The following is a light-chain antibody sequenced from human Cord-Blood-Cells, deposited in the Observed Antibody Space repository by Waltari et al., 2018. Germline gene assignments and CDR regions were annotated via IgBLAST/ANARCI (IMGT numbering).Light chain of an antibody. CDR3: AAWDDSLSGWV. V-gene: IGLV1-47*01. J-gene: IGLJ3*02. CDR1: SSNIGSNY. CDR2: RNN. Sequence: QSVLTQPPSASGTPGQRVTISCSGSSSNIGSNYVYWYQQLPGTAPKLPIYRNNQRPAGDPDRFSGSKSGPSAALAISGRRSEDEADYYCAAWDDSLSGWVFGGGTKLTVL.